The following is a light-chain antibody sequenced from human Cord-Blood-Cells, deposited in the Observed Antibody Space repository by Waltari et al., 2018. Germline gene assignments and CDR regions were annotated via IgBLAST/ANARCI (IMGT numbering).Light chain of an antibody. CDR1: QRVLYSSNNKNY. CDR3: QQYYSTPYT. V-gene: IGKV4-1*01. Sequence: DIVMTQSPDSLAVSLGERAPITCKSSQRVLYSSNNKNYLAWYQQKPGQPPKLLIYWASTRESGVPDRFSGSGSGTDFTLTISSLQAEDVAVYYCQQYYSTPYTFGQGTKLEIK. J-gene: IGKJ2*01. CDR2: WAS.